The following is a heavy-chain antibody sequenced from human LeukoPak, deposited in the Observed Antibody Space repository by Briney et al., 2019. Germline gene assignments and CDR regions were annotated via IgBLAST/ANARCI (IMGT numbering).Heavy chain of an antibody. CDR1: GYTFTSYG. CDR3: ARDLRRGYYYDSSGYYGYWFDP. Sequence: GASVKVSCKASGYTFTSYGISWVRQAPGQGLEWMGGIIPIFGTANYAQKFQGRVTITADESTNTAYMELSSLRSEDTAVYYCARDLRRGYYYDSSGYYGYWFDPWGQGTLATVSS. J-gene: IGHJ5*02. D-gene: IGHD3-22*01. V-gene: IGHV1-69*13. CDR2: IIPIFGTA.